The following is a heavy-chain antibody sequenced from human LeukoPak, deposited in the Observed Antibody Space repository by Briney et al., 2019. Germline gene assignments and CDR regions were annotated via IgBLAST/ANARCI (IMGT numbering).Heavy chain of an antibody. Sequence: PGGSLRLSCAASGFTFSSYAMHWVRQAPGKGLEYVSAISSNGGSTYYANSVKGRFTISRDNSKNSLYLQMGSLRAEDMAVYYCARELTYYYAFDIWGQGTMATVSS. CDR2: ISSNGGST. J-gene: IGHJ3*02. CDR3: ARELTYYYAFDI. D-gene: IGHD3-10*01. CDR1: GFTFSSYA. V-gene: IGHV3-64*01.